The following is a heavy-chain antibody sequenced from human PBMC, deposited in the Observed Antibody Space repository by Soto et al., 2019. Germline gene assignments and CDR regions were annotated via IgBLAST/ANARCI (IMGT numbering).Heavy chain of an antibody. CDR2: IYTSGST. V-gene: IGHV4-4*07. Sequence: TSETLSLTCTVSGGSISSYYWSWIRQPAGKGLEWIGRIYTSGSTNYNPSLKSRVTISVDKSKNQFSLKLSSVTAADTAVYYCARYYHKYGGWLDPWGQGTMVTVSS. CDR3: ARYYHKYGGWLDP. CDR1: GGSISSYY. D-gene: IGHD1-26*01. J-gene: IGHJ5*02.